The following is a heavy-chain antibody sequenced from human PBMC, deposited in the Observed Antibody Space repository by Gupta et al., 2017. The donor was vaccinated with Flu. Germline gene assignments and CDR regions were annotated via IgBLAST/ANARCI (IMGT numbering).Heavy chain of an antibody. Sequence: EIQLVESGGGLVKPGGSLRLSCAASGFSFDKARMTWVRQAPGKGLEWVGLIKSKFEGGATDYAAPVKGRFSISRDDSKYTMYMQMNSLEIDDTGVYYCTVRGYSYDDSWGQGTLVVVSS. J-gene: IGHJ4*02. V-gene: IGHV3-15*05. CDR1: GFSFDKAR. CDR2: IKSKFEGGAT. D-gene: IGHD5-18*01. CDR3: TVRGYSYDDS.